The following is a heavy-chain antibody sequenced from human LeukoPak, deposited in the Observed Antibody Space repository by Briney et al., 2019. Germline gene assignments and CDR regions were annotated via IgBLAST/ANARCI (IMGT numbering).Heavy chain of an antibody. D-gene: IGHD2-2*01. CDR2: INPNSGGT. CDR3: AREAVVPAATSFDY. V-gene: IGHV1-2*02. J-gene: IGHJ4*02. Sequence: ASVKVSCKASGYTFTGYYMHWVRQAPGQGLEWMGWINPNSGGTNYAQKLQGRVTMTRDTSISTAYMELSRLRSDDTAVYYCAREAVVPAATSFDYWGQGTLVTVSS. CDR1: GYTFTGYY.